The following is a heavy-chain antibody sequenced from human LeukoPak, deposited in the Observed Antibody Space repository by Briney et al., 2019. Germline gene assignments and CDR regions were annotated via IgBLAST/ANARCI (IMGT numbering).Heavy chain of an antibody. V-gene: IGHV3-23*01. Sequence: GGSLRLSCVSSGFIFSNYAMSWVRQAPGEGLEWGSSISGSGGSTHYADSVKGRFTISRDNARNTLYLQMNSLRDEDTAVYYCATATFYATSGYFPSWGQGTLVTVSS. J-gene: IGHJ5*02. CDR2: ISGSGGST. D-gene: IGHD3-22*01. CDR1: GFIFSNYA. CDR3: ATATFYATSGYFPS.